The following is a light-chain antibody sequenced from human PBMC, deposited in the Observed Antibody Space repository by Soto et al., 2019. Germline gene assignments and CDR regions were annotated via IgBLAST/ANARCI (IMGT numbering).Light chain of an antibody. J-gene: IGKJ2*01. CDR2: AAS. Sequence: AIRMTQSPSSFSASTGDRVTITCRASQGISSYLAWYQQKPGKAPKLLIYAASTLQSGVPSRFSGSGSGTDFSRTISCLQSEDFATYYWQQYYSYPYTFGQGTKLEIK. CDR3: QQYYSYPYT. CDR1: QGISSY. V-gene: IGKV1-8*01.